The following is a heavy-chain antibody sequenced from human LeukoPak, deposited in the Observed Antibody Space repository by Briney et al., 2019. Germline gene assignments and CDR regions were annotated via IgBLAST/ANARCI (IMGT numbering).Heavy chain of an antibody. J-gene: IGHJ4*02. CDR1: GFTVSSNY. CDR3: ARAGVATIILGY. Sequence: GGSLRLSCAASGFTVSSNYMSWVRQAPGKGLEWVSVIYSGGSTYYADSVKGRFTISRDNSKNTLYLQMNSLRAEDTAVYYCARAGVATIILGYWGQGTLVTVSS. CDR2: IYSGGST. V-gene: IGHV3-53*01. D-gene: IGHD5-12*01.